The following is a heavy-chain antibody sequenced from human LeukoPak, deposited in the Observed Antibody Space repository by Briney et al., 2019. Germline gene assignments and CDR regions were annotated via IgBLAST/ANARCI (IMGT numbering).Heavy chain of an antibody. CDR2: INHSGST. D-gene: IGHD1-26*01. CDR1: GGSFSGYY. V-gene: IGHV4-34*01. Sequence: PSETLSLTCAVYGGSFSGYYWSWIRQPPGKGLEWIGEINHSGSTNYNPSLKSRVTISVDTSKNQFSLKLSSVTAADTAVYYCARGRYSGSYDLDYWGQGTLVTVSS. J-gene: IGHJ4*02. CDR3: ARGRYSGSYDLDY.